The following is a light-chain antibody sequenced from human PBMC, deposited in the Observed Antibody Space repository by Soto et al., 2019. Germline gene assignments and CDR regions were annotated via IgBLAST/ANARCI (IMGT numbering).Light chain of an antibody. CDR2: KAS. CDR3: QQYNGYSRT. Sequence: DIQMTQSPSTLSASVGDRVTITCRASQSISSWLAWFQQKPGKAPNLLIYKASSLQSGVPSRFSGSGSGTEFTPTISSLQPDDFATYYCQQYNGYSRTFGQGTKVDIK. J-gene: IGKJ1*01. V-gene: IGKV1-5*03. CDR1: QSISSW.